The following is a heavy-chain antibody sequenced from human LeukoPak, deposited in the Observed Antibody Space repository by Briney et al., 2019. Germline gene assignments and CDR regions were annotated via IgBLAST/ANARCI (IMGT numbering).Heavy chain of an antibody. CDR2: IYYSGST. D-gene: IGHD3-22*01. CDR3: ARHGVTGSSGYYYGD. V-gene: IGHV4-61*05. Sequence: SQTLSLTCTVSGDSIRNSGYYWSWIRQPPGKGLEWIGYIYYSGSTNYNPSLKSRVTISVDTSKNQFSLKLSSVTAADTAVYYCARHGVTGSSGYYYGDWGQGTLVTVSS. J-gene: IGHJ4*02. CDR1: GDSIRNSGYY.